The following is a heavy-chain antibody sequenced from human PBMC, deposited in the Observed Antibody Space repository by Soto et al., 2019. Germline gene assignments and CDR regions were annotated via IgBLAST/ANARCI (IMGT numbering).Heavy chain of an antibody. V-gene: IGHV2-5*02. CDR3: AHTRGSSSWYWVDAFDI. D-gene: IGHD6-13*01. CDR2: IYWDDDK. CDR1: GFSLSTSGVG. J-gene: IGHJ3*02. Sequence: SGPTLVKPTQTLTLTCTFSGFSLSTSGVGVGWIRQPPGKALEWLALIYWDDDKRYSPSLKSRLTITKDTSKNQVVLTMTNMDPVDTATYYCAHTRGSSSWYWVDAFDIWGQGTMVTVSS.